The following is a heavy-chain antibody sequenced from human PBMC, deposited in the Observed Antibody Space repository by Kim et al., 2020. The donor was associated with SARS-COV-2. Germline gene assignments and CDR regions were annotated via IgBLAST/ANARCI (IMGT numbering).Heavy chain of an antibody. D-gene: IGHD4-17*01. CDR2: IRSDEITT. CDR1: GFTFSNHR. V-gene: IGHV3-7*01. Sequence: GGSLRLSCTASGFTFSNHRMTWVRQAPGKGLEWVANIRSDEITTYYVDSVRGRFTISRDNAKNSMYLQMNSLRAEDTGVYYCARKRGNTVSTDWGQGT. CDR3: ARKRGNTVSTD. J-gene: IGHJ4*02.